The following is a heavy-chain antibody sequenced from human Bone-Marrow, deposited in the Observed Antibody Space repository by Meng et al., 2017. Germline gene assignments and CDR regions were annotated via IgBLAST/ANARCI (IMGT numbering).Heavy chain of an antibody. Sequence: GESLKISCAASGFTVSSNYMSWVRQAPGKGLEWVSVIYSGGSTYYADSVKGRFTISRHNSKNTLYLQMNSLRAEDTAVYYCARELLWFGELFGGNDYWGQGTLVTVSS. CDR2: IYSGGST. J-gene: IGHJ4*02. CDR3: ARELLWFGELFGGNDY. D-gene: IGHD3-10*01. V-gene: IGHV3-53*04. CDR1: GFTVSSNY.